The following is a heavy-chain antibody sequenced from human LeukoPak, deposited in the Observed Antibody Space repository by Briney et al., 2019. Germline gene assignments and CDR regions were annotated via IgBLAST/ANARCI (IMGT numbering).Heavy chain of an antibody. Sequence: GGSLRLSCAASGFTFSDYYMNWIRQAPGKGLEWVSYISSSGSTIYYADSVKGRFTISRDNAKNSLYLQMNSLRAEDTAVYYCARAGHRDSSGFYGMDVWGQGTTVTVSS. J-gene: IGHJ6*02. CDR2: ISSSGSTI. CDR3: ARAGHRDSSGFYGMDV. CDR1: GFTFSDYY. D-gene: IGHD6-19*01. V-gene: IGHV3-11*04.